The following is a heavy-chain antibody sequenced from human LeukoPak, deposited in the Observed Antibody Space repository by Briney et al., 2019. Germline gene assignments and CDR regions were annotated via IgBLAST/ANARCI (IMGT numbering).Heavy chain of an antibody. Sequence: PGGSLRLSCGASGFTFDDYAMHWVRQAPGKGLEWVSSISWNSGSIGYADSVKGRFTISRDNAKNSLYLEMSSLRAEDTALYYCAKDGNYYGSGIYFDYWGQGTLVTVSS. V-gene: IGHV3-9*01. CDR3: AKDGNYYGSGIYFDY. CDR1: GFTFDDYA. CDR2: ISWNSGSI. J-gene: IGHJ4*02. D-gene: IGHD3-10*01.